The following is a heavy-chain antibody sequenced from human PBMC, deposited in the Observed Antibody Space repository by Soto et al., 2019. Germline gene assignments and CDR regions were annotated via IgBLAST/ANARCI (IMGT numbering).Heavy chain of an antibody. V-gene: IGHV3-23*01. D-gene: IGHD3-22*01. CDR1: GFTFSSYA. CDR2: ISGSGGST. Sequence: GGSLRLSCAASGFTFSSYAMSWVRQAPGKGLEWVSAISGSGGSTYYADSVKGRFTISRDNSKNTLYLQMNSLRAEDRAVYYCVGLHYYDSSGYSLVGDYWGQGTLVTVSS. J-gene: IGHJ4*02. CDR3: VGLHYYDSSGYSLVGDY.